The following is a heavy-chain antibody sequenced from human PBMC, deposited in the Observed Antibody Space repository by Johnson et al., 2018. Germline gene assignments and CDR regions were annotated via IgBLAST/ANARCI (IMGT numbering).Heavy chain of an antibody. Sequence: QVQLQESGGGLVQPGGSLRLPCAASGFTFSSYAIHWVRQAPGKGLEWVAVISYYGSNNYYADSVKGRFTIARDNSKNTRYLQLHSMSAEDTAVYDCAKDPPQYYYDSTEDALDIWGQGTMVTVSS. CDR2: ISYYGSNN. J-gene: IGHJ3*02. CDR3: AKDPPQYYYDSTEDALDI. CDR1: GFTFSSYA. D-gene: IGHD3-22*01. V-gene: IGHV3-30*04.